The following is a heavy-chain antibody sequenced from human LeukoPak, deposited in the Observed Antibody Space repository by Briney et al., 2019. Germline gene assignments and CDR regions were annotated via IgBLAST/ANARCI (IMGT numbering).Heavy chain of an antibody. Sequence: PSETLSLTCTVSGGSISSYYWSWIRQPPGKGLEWIGYIYYSGSTNYNPSLKSRVTIPVDTSKNQFSLKLSSVTAADTAVYYCGGYDYVWRSYRQCFDCWRQGRLVTVSS. D-gene: IGHD3-16*02. CDR3: GGYDYVWRSYRQCFDC. J-gene: IGHJ4*02. V-gene: IGHV4-59*01. CDR2: IYYSGST. CDR1: GGSISSYY.